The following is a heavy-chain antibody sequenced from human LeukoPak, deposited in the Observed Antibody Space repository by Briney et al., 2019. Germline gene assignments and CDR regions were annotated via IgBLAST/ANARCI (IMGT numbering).Heavy chain of an antibody. CDR2: IRSNGGPT. V-gene: IGHV3-64*02. CDR1: GFTFSAYA. CDR3: ARGVAAAGTTLDY. D-gene: IGHD6-13*01. Sequence: PGGSLRLSCVASGFTFSAYAMHWVRQAPGKGLEYVSGIRSNGGPTYYADSVKGRFTISRDNSKNTLYLQMNSLRDEDTAVYYCARGVAAAGTTLDYWGQGTLVTVSS. J-gene: IGHJ4*02.